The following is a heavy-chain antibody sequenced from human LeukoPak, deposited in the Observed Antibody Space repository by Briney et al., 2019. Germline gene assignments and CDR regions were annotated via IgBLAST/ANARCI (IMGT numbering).Heavy chain of an antibody. J-gene: IGHJ4*02. D-gene: IGHD3-10*01. V-gene: IGHV4-31*03. CDR1: GGSISSGGYY. CDR2: IYYSGST. CDR3: ARGPMVRGVIIPLY. Sequence: SETLSLTCTVSGGSISSGGYYWSWIRQHPGKGLEWIGYIYYSGSTYYNPSLKSRVTISVDTSKNQFSLKLSSVTAADTAVYYCARGPMVRGVIIPLYWGQGTLVTVSS.